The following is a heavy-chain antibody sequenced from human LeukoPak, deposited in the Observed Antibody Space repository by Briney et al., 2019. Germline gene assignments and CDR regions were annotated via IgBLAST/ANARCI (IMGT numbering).Heavy chain of an antibody. CDR3: AKRGVVIRVILVGFHKEAYYFDS. V-gene: IGHV3-23*01. CDR1: GITLSNYG. D-gene: IGHD3-22*01. Sequence: PGGSLRLSCAVSGITLSNYGMSWVRQAPGKGLEWVAGIRDNGGRTNYADSVKGRLPISRDNPKNRLYLQMNSLRAEDTAVYFCAKRGVVIRVILVGFHKEAYYFDSWGQGALATVSS. J-gene: IGHJ4*02. CDR2: IRDNGGRT.